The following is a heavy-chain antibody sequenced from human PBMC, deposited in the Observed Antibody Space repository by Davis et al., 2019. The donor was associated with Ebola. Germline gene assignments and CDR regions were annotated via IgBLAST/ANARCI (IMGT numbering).Heavy chain of an antibody. J-gene: IGHJ6*04. Sequence: GESLKISCAASGFTFSNAWMSWVRQAPGKGLEWVGRIKSKTDGGTTDYAAPVKGRFTISRDDSKNTLYLQMNSLKTEDTAVYYCTTEVVTMIVVVPNYYYYGMDVWGKGTTVTVSS. CDR2: IKSKTDGGTT. CDR1: GFTFSNAW. CDR3: TTEVVTMIVVVPNYYYYGMDV. D-gene: IGHD3-22*01. V-gene: IGHV3-15*01.